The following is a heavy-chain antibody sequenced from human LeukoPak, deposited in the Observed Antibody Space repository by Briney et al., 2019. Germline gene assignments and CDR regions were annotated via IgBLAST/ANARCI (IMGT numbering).Heavy chain of an antibody. V-gene: IGHV1-2*02. J-gene: IGHJ4*02. CDR3: ARDETSSTSCFDY. CDR1: GYTFTGYY. CDR2: INPNSGGT. Sequence: VASVKVSRKASGYTFTGYYMHWVRQAPGQGLEWMGWINPNSGGTNYAQKFQDRVTMTRDTSISTACMELSRLRSDDTAVYYCARDETSSTSCFDYWGQGTLVTVSS. D-gene: IGHD2-2*01.